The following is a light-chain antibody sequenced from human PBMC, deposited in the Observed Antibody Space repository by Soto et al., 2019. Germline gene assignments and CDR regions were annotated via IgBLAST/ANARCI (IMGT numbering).Light chain of an antibody. V-gene: IGKV2-28*01. CDR2: LGS. Sequence: IVMTQSPLSLPVTPGEPASISCRSSKSLLHSNGYNYLDWYLQKPGQSPPLLIYLGSNRSSGVPDRFSVSGSGTDFTLKISRVEAEDFGVDDCMQALQTWTFGQGTKVDIK. J-gene: IGKJ1*01. CDR1: KSLLHSNGYNY. CDR3: MQALQTWT.